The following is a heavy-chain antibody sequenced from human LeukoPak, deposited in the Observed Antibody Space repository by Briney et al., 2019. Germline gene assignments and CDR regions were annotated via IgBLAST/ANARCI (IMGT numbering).Heavy chain of an antibody. D-gene: IGHD4-17*01. CDR1: GGSFSGYY. J-gene: IGHJ5*02. CDR2: INHSGST. CDR3: ARLPRLRSSVIS. Sequence: SETLSLTCAVYGGSFSGYYWSWIRQPPGKGLEWIGEINHSGSTNYNPSLKSRVTIPVDTSKNQFSLKLSSVTAADTAVYYCARLPRLRSSVISWGQGTLVTVSS. V-gene: IGHV4-34*01.